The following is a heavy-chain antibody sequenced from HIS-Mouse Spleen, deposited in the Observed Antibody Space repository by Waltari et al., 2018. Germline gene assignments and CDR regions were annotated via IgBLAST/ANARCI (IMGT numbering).Heavy chain of an antibody. V-gene: IGHV4-39*07. CDR3: AREIPYSSSWYDWYFDL. CDR1: GGPISSSSYY. Sequence: QLQLQASGPGLVKPSATLSTTCTVPGGPISSSSYYWGWVRLPPGKGLEWIGSVYYRGHTYYNPSLKSRVTISVDTSKNQFSLKLSSVTAADTAVYYCAREIPYSSSWYDWYFDLWGRGTLVTVSS. D-gene: IGHD6-13*01. J-gene: IGHJ2*01. CDR2: VYYRGHT.